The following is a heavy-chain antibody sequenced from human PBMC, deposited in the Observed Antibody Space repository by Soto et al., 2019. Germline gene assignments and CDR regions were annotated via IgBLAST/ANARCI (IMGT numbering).Heavy chain of an antibody. CDR2: IIPIFATA. CDR1: GDNFNSYA. D-gene: IGHD4-17*01. CDR3: ARGGRLTVTMNSDY. J-gene: IGHJ4*02. Sequence: QVQLVQSGAEVKKPGSSVKVSCKASGDNFNSYALSWVRQAPGQGLEWMGGIIPIFATAKYAQKFQGRVTITADESTSTAYMELSSLRSEDTAVYYCARGGRLTVTMNSDYWGQGTRVTVSS. V-gene: IGHV1-69*12.